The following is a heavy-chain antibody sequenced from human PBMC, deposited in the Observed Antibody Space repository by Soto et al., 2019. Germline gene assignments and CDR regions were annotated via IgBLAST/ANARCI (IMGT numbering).Heavy chain of an antibody. J-gene: IGHJ6*04. CDR1: GFTFSSYG. D-gene: IGHD3-22*01. Sequence: PGGSLRLSCAASGFTFSSYGMHWVRQAPGKGLEWVAVIWYDGSNKYYADSVKGRFTISRDNSKNTLYLQMNSLRAEDTAVYYCARDDYYDSSGYYYYGMDVWGKGTTVTVSS. CDR2: IWYDGSNK. CDR3: ARDDYYDSSGYYYYGMDV. V-gene: IGHV3-33*01.